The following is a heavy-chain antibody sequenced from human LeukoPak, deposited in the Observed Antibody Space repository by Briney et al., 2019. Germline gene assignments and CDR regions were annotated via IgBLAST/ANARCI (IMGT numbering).Heavy chain of an antibody. CDR3: ARGSCSSTSCYWRGNWFDP. V-gene: IGHV1-2*02. D-gene: IGHD2-2*01. CDR1: GYTYTGYY. J-gene: IGHJ5*02. CDR2: INPHSGTT. Sequence: VASVKVSCKASGYTYTGYYMHWVRQAPGQGLEWMGWINPHSGTTHYAQKFQGRVTMTRDTSSSTAYMELNRLRSDDTAVYYCARGSCSSTSCYWRGNWFDPWGQGTLVTVSS.